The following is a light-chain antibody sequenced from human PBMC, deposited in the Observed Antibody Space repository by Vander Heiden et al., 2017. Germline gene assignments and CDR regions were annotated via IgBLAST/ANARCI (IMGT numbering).Light chain of an antibody. CDR2: RDD. V-gene: IGLV10-54*01. Sequence: QAWLTQLPSVSKGLRQTATLTCTGNNNNVGNEGAAWLQQHQGHPPKLLSYRDDKRPSGISERLSASRTGNTASLTITGLQPEDEADYYCSAWDSSLSAWIFGGGTKLTVL. CDR1: NNNVGNEG. J-gene: IGLJ2*01. CDR3: SAWDSSLSAWI.